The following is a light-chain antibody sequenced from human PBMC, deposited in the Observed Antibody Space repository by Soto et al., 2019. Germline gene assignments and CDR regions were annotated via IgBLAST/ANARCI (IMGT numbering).Light chain of an antibody. CDR1: QSVYSN. V-gene: IGKV3-15*01. CDR3: QQYNNWPRT. CDR2: GAS. Sequence: EIVMTQSPATLSVSPVERATLSCRASQSVYSNLAWYQQKPGQAPRLLIYGASTRATGLPARFSGSGSGTEFTLTISSLQSEDFAVYYCQQYNNWPRTFGQGTKLEIK. J-gene: IGKJ2*01.